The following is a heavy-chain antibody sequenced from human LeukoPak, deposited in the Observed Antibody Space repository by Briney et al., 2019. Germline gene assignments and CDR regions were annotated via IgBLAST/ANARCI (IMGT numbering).Heavy chain of an antibody. D-gene: IGHD3-10*01. CDR2: IRYDGSNK. CDR1: GFTFSHYG. V-gene: IGHV3-30*02. J-gene: IGHJ3*02. CDR3: AAEEFQVSHAFDI. Sequence: PGGSLRLSCAASGFTFSHYGMHWVRQAPGKGLEWVAFIRYDGSNKYYANSVKGRFTISRDDSRDTLYLQMNSLTTEDSAVYFCAAEEFQVSHAFDIWGQGTMVIVSS.